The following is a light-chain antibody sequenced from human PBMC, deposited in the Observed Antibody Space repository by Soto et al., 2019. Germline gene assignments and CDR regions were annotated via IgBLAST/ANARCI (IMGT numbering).Light chain of an antibody. J-gene: IGKJ4*01. V-gene: IGKV3D-15*01. CDR2: GAS. CDR1: QGVGST. CDR3: QQYHNWVT. Sequence: EIVMTQSPATLSVSPGERVTLSCRASQGVGSTLAWYQQTPGQAPRLLIYGASTRATGVPDRFSGSGSGTYFTLTINSLQSEDFAVYFCQQYHNWVTFGGGTKVDIK.